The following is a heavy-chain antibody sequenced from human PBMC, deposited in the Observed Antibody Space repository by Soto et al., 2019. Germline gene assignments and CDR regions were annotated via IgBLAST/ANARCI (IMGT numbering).Heavy chain of an antibody. V-gene: IGHV3-23*01. J-gene: IGHJ4*02. D-gene: IGHD6-19*01. CDR1: GFFFSSYT. CDR3: AKARDQQWVRRPFDY. Sequence: EVQLLESGGGLVQPGGSLRLSCVGSGFFFSSYTMTWVRQAPGKGLAWVSSFSATSENTYYADSVRGRFTISRANYKNTLFLQMNSLTAEDTAMYYCAKARDQQWVRRPFDYWGQGILVIVSS. CDR2: FSATSENT.